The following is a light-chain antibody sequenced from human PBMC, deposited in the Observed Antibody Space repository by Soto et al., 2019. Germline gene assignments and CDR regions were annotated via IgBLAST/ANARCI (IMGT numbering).Light chain of an antibody. Sequence: QSVLTQLPSASGTPGQRVTISCSGSSSNIGSNYVYWYQQLPGRAPKLLISRNNQRPSGVPDRFSGSKSGTSASLAISGLRSEDEADYYCAAWDDSLSGQVFGGGTKLTVL. J-gene: IGLJ2*01. CDR1: SSNIGSNY. CDR2: RNN. CDR3: AAWDDSLSGQV. V-gene: IGLV1-47*01.